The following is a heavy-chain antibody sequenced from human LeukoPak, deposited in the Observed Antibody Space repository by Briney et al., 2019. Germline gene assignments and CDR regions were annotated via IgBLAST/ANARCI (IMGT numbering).Heavy chain of an antibody. CDR1: GFSFGTYA. D-gene: IGHD3-22*01. Sequence: GGSLRLSCAASGFSFGTYAMNWVRQAPGTGLEWVSAISGSGGSTYYADSVKGRFTISRDNSENTLYLQMSSLRAEDTGVYYCAKLRDSSRYFGSGAEAFDIWGQGTMVTVSS. CDR3: AKLRDSSRYFGSGAEAFDI. CDR2: ISGSGGST. V-gene: IGHV3-23*01. J-gene: IGHJ3*02.